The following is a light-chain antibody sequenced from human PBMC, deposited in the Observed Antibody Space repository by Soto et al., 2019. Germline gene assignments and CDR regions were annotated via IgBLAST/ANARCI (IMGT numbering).Light chain of an antibody. CDR2: EGS. V-gene: IGLV2-23*01. CDR3: CSYAGSTTLV. CDR1: ISDVGNYNL. Sequence: QSVLTQPASLSDSPGQSITISCTGTISDVGNYNLVSWYQQHPGKAPKLMIYEGSKRPSGVSNRFSGSKSGNTASLTISGLQAEDEADYYCCSYAGSTTLVFGGGTKVT. J-gene: IGLJ2*01.